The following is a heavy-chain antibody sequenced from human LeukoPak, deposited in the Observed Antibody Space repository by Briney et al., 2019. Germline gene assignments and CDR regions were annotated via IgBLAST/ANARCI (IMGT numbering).Heavy chain of an antibody. J-gene: IGHJ6*02. V-gene: IGHV4-34*01. CDR1: GGSFSGYY. CDR3: ARGVSNLWSNFYYYYGMDV. D-gene: IGHD3-10*01. CDR2: INHSGST. Sequence: PSETLSLTCAVYGGSFSGYYWSWIRQPPGKGLEWIGEINHSGSTNYNPSLKSRVTISVDTSKNQFSLKLSSVTAADTAVYYCARGVSNLWSNFYYYYGMDVWGQGTTVTVSS.